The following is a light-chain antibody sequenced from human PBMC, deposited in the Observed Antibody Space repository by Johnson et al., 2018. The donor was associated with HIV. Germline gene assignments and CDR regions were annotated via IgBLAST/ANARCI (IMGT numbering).Light chain of an antibody. CDR2: ENN. CDR3: VTWGTSLSGGGV. V-gene: IGLV1-51*02. CDR1: NSNIGNNY. J-gene: IGLJ1*01. Sequence: QSVLTQPPSVSAAPGQKVTISCSGSNSNIGNNYVSWYQQLPGTAPKLLIYENNERPSGIPDRFSGSKSGTSATLGITGLQTGDEGAYYCVTWGTSLSGGGVVGTGTKVTVL.